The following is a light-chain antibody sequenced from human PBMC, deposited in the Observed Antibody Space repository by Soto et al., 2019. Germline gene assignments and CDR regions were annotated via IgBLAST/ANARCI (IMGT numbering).Light chain of an antibody. CDR3: QQSSSSPLT. Sequence: EIVLTQSPATLSLSPVERATLSCRASPSVTNFLALYQQRPGQAPRLLIYGASTMPSGVPSRFRGSGSWTYFTLTITSLPTEDFATYCCQQSSSSPLTFGGGTKVDIK. CDR1: PSVTNF. CDR2: GAS. J-gene: IGKJ4*01. V-gene: IGKV3-11*01.